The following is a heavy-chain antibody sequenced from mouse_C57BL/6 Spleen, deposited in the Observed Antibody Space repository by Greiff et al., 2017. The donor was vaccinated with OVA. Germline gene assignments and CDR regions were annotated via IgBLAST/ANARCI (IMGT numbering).Heavy chain of an antibody. Sequence: VQLQQPGAELVRPGTSVKLSCKASGYTFTSYWMHWVKQRPGQGLEWIGVIDPSDSYTNYNQKFKGKATLTVDTSSSTAYMQLSSLTSEDSAVYYCARFAIGTVVPYWGQGTTLTVSS. CDR2: IDPSDSYT. D-gene: IGHD1-1*01. CDR3: ARFAIGTVVPY. V-gene: IGHV1-59*01. CDR1: GYTFTSYW. J-gene: IGHJ2*01.